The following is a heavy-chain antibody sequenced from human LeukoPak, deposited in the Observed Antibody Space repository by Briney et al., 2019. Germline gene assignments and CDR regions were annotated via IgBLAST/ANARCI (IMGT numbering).Heavy chain of an antibody. CDR1: GYRFTTYW. Sequence: GESLKISCKVSGYRFTTYWIGWVRQMPGKSLQWMGNVYPDDSDSRYSPSFQGQVTISADKSISTAYLQWSSLQASDTAIYYCARGVAWRGDSTAFDIWGQGTMVTVSS. J-gene: IGHJ3*02. V-gene: IGHV5-51*01. CDR2: VYPDDSDS. CDR3: ARGVAWRGDSTAFDI. D-gene: IGHD3-10*01.